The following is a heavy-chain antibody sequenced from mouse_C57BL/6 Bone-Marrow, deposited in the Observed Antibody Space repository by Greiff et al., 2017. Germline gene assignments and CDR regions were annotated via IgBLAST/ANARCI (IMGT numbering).Heavy chain of an antibody. D-gene: IGHD1-1*01. Sequence: QVHVKQSGAELANPGASVKLSCKASGYTFTSYWMHWVKQRPGQGLEWIGYINPSSGYTKYNQKFKDKATLTADKSSSTAYMQLSSLTYEDSAVYYCARSYYYGSSHDYYAMDYWGQGTSVTVSS. V-gene: IGHV1-7*01. CDR3: ARSYYYGSSHDYYAMDY. J-gene: IGHJ4*01. CDR1: GYTFTSYW. CDR2: INPSSGYT.